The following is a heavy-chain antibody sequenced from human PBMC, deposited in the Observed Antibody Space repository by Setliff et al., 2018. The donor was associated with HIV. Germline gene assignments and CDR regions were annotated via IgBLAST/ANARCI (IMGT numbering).Heavy chain of an antibody. V-gene: IGHV3-33*01. Sequence: GGSLRLSCAASGFSLSYHGMHWVRQAPGKGLEWVAIIWYDGSNEYYADSVKGRFTISRDNSKNTLYLQMDSLRAEDTAVYYCVRDQNTPSRCRSKTCINPGNYWGLGTLVTVSS. D-gene: IGHD2-2*01. J-gene: IGHJ4*02. CDR1: GFSLSYHG. CDR2: IWYDGSNE. CDR3: VRDQNTPSRCRSKTCINPGNY.